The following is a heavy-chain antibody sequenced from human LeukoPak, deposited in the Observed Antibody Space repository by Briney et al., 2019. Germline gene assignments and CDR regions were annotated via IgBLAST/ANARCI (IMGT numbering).Heavy chain of an antibody. CDR3: ARPTYRYDNSGYWTH. V-gene: IGHV4-59*01. CDR1: GGSISGYY. CDR2: IYDSGRT. D-gene: IGHD3-22*01. J-gene: IGHJ4*02. Sequence: SSETLSLTCTVSGGSISGYYGSWVRQPPGKGVEWIGSIYDSGRTNYNPSLKSRVTISVQTTKNQFSLKLNSVPAADTAVYYCARPTYRYDNSGYWTHWGQGTLVTVSS.